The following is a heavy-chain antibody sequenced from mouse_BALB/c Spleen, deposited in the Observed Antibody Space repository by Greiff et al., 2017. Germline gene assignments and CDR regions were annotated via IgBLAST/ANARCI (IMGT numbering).Heavy chain of an antibody. Sequence: VKVVESGPGLVAPSQSLSITCTVSGFSLTSYGVSWVRQPPGKGLEWLGVIWGDGSTNYHSALISRLSISKDNSKSQVFLKLNSLQTDDTATYYCAKPSTMITYWYFDVWGAGTTVTVS. CDR3: AKPSTMITYWYFDV. J-gene: IGHJ1*01. CDR1: GFSLTSYG. V-gene: IGHV2-3*01. D-gene: IGHD2-4*01. CDR2: IWGDGST.